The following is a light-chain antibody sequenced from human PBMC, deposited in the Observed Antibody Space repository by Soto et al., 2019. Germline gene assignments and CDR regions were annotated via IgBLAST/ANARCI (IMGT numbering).Light chain of an antibody. CDR2: DAS. Sequence: DIQMTQSPSSLSASVGDRVTITCRASQSISSYLNWYQQKPGKAPKLLIYDASSLESGVPSRFSGSGSGTEFTLTISSLQPDDFATYYCQQYNSYSPVTFGGGTKVDI. CDR3: QQYNSYSPVT. CDR1: QSISSY. V-gene: IGKV1-5*01. J-gene: IGKJ4*01.